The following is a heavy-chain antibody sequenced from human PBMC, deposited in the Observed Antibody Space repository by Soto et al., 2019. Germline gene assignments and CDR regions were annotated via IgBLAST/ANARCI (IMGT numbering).Heavy chain of an antibody. CDR1: GGSISSGGYY. J-gene: IGHJ5*02. CDR3: ARDAPYYYDSSGYYYGWFDP. CDR2: IYYSGST. V-gene: IGHV4-31*03. Sequence: SETLSLTCTVSGGSISSGGYYWSWIRQHPGKGLEWIGYIYYSGSTYYNPSLKSRVTISVDTSKNQFSLKLSSVTAADTAVYYCARDAPYYYDSSGYYYGWFDPWGQGTLVTVSS. D-gene: IGHD3-22*01.